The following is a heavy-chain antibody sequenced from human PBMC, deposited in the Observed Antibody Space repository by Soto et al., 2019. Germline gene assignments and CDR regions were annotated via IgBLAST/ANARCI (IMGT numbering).Heavy chain of an antibody. J-gene: IGHJ3*02. D-gene: IGHD2-8*01. Sequence: GGSLRLSCAASGFTFSSYDMSWVRQAPGKGLVWISAISGSGGSAYYADSVKGRFTIYRDNYKNTLHVQLNSLRSEDTAIYYCAKEDDAWTNGHFDIWGQGTVVTVSS. CDR3: AKEDDAWTNGHFDI. CDR1: GFTFSSYD. CDR2: ISGSGGSA. V-gene: IGHV3-23*01.